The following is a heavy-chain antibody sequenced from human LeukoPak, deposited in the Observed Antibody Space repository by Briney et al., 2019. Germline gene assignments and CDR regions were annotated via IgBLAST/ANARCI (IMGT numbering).Heavy chain of an antibody. CDR2: IPYDGSNK. J-gene: IGHJ4*02. D-gene: IGHD3-10*01. V-gene: IGHV3-30*04. CDR3: ARSQGVRGVLTRRGYFDY. Sequence: GGSLRLSCAASGFTFSSYAMHWVRQAPGKGLEWVAVIPYDGSNKYYADSVKGRFTISRDNSKNTLYLQMNSLRAEDTAVYYCARSQGVRGVLTRRGYFDYWGQGTLVTVSS. CDR1: GFTFSSYA.